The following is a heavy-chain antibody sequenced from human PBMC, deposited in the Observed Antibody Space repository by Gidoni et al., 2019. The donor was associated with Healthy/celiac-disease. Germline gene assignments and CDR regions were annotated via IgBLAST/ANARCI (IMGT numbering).Heavy chain of an antibody. Sequence: VQSQVQLVQSGAEVKVSCKASGGTFSSSAISWVRQAPGQGLEWMGRIIPILGIANYAQKFQGRVTITADKSTSTAYMELSSLRSEDTAVYYCARAMYYDFWSGSDAFDIWGQGTMVTVSS. CDR2: IIPILGIA. CDR3: ARAMYYDFWSGSDAFDI. V-gene: IGHV1-69*04. CDR1: GGTFSSSA. D-gene: IGHD3-3*01. J-gene: IGHJ3*02.